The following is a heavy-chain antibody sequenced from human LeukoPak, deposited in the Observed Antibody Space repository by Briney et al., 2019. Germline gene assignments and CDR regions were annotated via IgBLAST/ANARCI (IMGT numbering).Heavy chain of an antibody. V-gene: IGHV3-23*01. CDR2: ISNDGGGT. J-gene: IGHJ4*02. CDR1: GFIFNNYG. D-gene: IGHD3-22*01. CDR3: AKGTSGYFFDL. Sequence: GGSLRLSCAASGFIFNNYGLVWVRQAPGKGLEWVSAISNDGGGTTYADFVKGRFSVSRDNSKNTLFLQMNSLRAEDTALYYCAKGTSGYFFDLWGQGTLVTVSS.